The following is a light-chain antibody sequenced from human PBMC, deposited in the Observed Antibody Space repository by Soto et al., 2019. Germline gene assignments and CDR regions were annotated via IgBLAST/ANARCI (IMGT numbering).Light chain of an antibody. J-gene: IGKJ5*01. CDR2: DTS. V-gene: IGKV3-20*01. CDR1: QSLSNNY. CDR3: QQYGTSEII. Sequence: EFVLTQSPGTLSLSPGERATLSCRASQSLSNNYVAWYQQKPGQAPRLLIYDTSIRASGIPDRFSGSGSGTDFTLIISRLEPEDFAIFYCQQYGTSEIIFGQGTRLDIK.